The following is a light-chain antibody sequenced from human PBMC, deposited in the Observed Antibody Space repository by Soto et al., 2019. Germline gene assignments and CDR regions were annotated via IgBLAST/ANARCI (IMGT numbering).Light chain of an antibody. J-gene: IGKJ4*01. CDR2: DAS. CDR3: QQYDDWLRLT. CDR1: QSVSSY. Sequence: ENGLTQSAVALSSSPGERATLSCRASQSVSSYVAWYQQRPGQSPRPLIYDASNRATGIPARFSGSGSGTELNLIISTLQSEESAVYFCQQYDDWLRLTFGGGTKV. V-gene: IGKV3-11*01.